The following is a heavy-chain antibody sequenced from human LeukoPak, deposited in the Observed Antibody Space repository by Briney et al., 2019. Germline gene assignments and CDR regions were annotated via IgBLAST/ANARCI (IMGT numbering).Heavy chain of an antibody. V-gene: IGHV3-43D*03. CDR1: GFTFDDYA. J-gene: IGHJ4*02. Sequence: GGSLRLSCAASGFTFDDYAMHWVRQAPGKGLEWVSLISWDGGSTYYADSVKGRFTISRDNSKNSLYLQMNSLRAEDTALYYCARGGQWLVSPYLPLDYWGQGTLVAVSS. CDR3: ARGGQWLVSPYLPLDY. CDR2: ISWDGGST. D-gene: IGHD6-19*01.